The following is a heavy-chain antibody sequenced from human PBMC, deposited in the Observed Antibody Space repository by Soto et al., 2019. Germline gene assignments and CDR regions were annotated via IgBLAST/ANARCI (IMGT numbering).Heavy chain of an antibody. CDR2: ISGSGGST. J-gene: IGHJ4*02. D-gene: IGHD6-19*01. V-gene: IGHV3-23*01. Sequence: PGGSLRLSCAASGFTFSGYAMSWVRQAPGKGLEWVSAISGSGGSTYYADSVKGRFTISRDNSKNTLYLQMNSLRAEDTAVYYCAKAYDIAVAGPQGYWGQGTLVTVSS. CDR3: AKAYDIAVAGPQGY. CDR1: GFTFSGYA.